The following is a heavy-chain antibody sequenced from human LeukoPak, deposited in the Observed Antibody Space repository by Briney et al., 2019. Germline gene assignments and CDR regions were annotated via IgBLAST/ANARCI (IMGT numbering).Heavy chain of an antibody. D-gene: IGHD3-22*01. Sequence: NPSETLSLTCTVPGDSISSSSYYWGWIRQPPGKGLEYIGTIYYTGDAYYNPSLKGRVTISIDTSRKQFSLRLNSVTAADTAVYYCARVESGYYDSFDIWGQGTMVIVSS. CDR3: ARVESGYYDSFDI. J-gene: IGHJ3*02. CDR2: IYYTGDA. CDR1: GDSISSSSYY. V-gene: IGHV4-39*07.